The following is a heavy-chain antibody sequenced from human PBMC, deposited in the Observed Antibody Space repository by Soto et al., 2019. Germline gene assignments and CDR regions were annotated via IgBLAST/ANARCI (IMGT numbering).Heavy chain of an antibody. CDR2: ISGSGGST. D-gene: IGHD6-13*01. V-gene: IGHV3-23*01. CDR3: AKDLSAALKSYYFDY. Sequence: GGSLRLSCAASGFTFSSYAMSWVRQAPGKGLEWVSAISGSGGSTYYADSVKGRFTISRDNSKNTLYLQMNSLRAEDTAVYYCAKDLSAALKSYYFDYWGQGTLVTVSS. CDR1: GFTFSSYA. J-gene: IGHJ4*02.